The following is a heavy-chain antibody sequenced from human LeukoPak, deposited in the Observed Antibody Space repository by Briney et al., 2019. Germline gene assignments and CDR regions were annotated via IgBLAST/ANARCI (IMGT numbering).Heavy chain of an antibody. D-gene: IGHD3-10*01. CDR2: VWYDGNRK. J-gene: IGHJ4*02. CDR1: GFTFSDHA. Sequence: GGSLRLSCAASGFTFSDHAMHWVRQAPGKGLEWVTLVWYDGNRKYYADSVKGRFTISRDNSKNSVYLQLNSLRPEDTAMYYCVSMVRGVGYWGQGTLVTVSS. CDR3: VSMVRGVGY. V-gene: IGHV3-30*02.